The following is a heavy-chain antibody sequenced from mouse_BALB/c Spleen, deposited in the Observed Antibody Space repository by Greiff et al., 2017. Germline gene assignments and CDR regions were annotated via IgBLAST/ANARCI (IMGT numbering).Heavy chain of an antibody. CDR3: ARLGIVGSPYYPMDY. CDR2: IFPASGST. J-gene: IGHJ4*01. CDR1: GYIFITYW. V-gene: IGHV1S40*01. Sequence: VQLQQSGPELVRPGASVKLSCKASGYIFITYWMNWVKQRPGQGLEWIGQIFPASGSTNYNEMFEGKATLTVDTSSSTAYMQLSSLTSEDSAVYYCARLGIVGSPYYPMDYWGQGTSVTVSS. D-gene: IGHD1-1*01.